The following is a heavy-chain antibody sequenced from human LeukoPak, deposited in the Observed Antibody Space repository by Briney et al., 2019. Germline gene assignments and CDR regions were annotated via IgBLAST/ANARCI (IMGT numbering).Heavy chain of an antibody. D-gene: IGHD3-22*01. Sequence: SETLSLTCTVSSGSISSGGDYWSWIRQHPGKGLEWIGYIYYSGSTYYNPSLKSRVSISIDTSKNQFSPKLSSVTAADTAVYYCARDSPFYYHTSARAPYYFDCWGQGMLVTVSS. V-gene: IGHV4-31*03. CDR2: IYYSGST. J-gene: IGHJ4*02. CDR1: SGSISSGGDY. CDR3: ARDSPFYYHTSARAPYYFDC.